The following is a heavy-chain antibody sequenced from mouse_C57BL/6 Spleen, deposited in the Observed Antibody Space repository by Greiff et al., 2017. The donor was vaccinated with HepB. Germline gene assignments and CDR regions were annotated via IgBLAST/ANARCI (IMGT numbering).Heavy chain of an antibody. V-gene: IGHV5-17*01. CDR1: GFTFSDYG. D-gene: IGHD2-4*01. J-gene: IGHJ4*01. CDR3: ARLYDYDRAMDY. CDR2: ISSGSSTI. Sequence: EVQRVESGGGLVKPGGSLKLSCAASGFTFSDYGMHWVRQAPEKGLEWVAYISSGSSTIYYADTVKGRFTISRDNAKNTLFLQMTSLRSADTAMYYCARLYDYDRAMDYWGQGTSVTVSS.